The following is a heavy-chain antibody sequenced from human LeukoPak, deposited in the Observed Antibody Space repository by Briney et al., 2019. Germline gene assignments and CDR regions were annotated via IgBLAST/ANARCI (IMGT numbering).Heavy chain of an antibody. CDR3: ARQQEVSGYFDY. Sequence: ASVKVSCKASGYTFTGYYMHWVRQAPGQGLEWMGWINPNSGDTNHAQKFQGRVTMTRDTSISTAYMELSRLRSDDTAVYYCARQQEVSGYFDYWGQGTLVTVSS. CDR2: INPNSGDT. D-gene: IGHD3-16*02. CDR1: GYTFTGYY. J-gene: IGHJ4*02. V-gene: IGHV1-2*02.